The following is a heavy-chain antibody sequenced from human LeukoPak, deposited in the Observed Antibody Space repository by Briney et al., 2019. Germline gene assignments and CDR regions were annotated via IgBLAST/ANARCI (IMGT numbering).Heavy chain of an antibody. CDR1: GFTFSSYA. J-gene: IGHJ4*02. CDR2: ISGSGGST. Sequence: GGSLRPSCAASGFTFSSYAMSWVRQAPGKGLEWVSAISGSGGSTYYADSVKGRFTISRDNSKNTLYLQMNSLRAEDTAVYYCAKDPMVRGIVGYWGQGTLVTVSS. V-gene: IGHV3-23*01. CDR3: AKDPMVRGIVGY. D-gene: IGHD3-10*01.